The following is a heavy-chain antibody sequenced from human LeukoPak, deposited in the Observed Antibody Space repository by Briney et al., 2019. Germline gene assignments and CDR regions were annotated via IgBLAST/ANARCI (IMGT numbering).Heavy chain of an antibody. V-gene: IGHV3-53*01. Sequence: SGGSLRLSCAASGFTFSSYSMNWVRQAPGKGLEWVSVIYSGGSTYYADSVKGRFTISRDNSKNTLYLQMNSLRAEDTAVYYCHSYGSGSYLPFDYWGQGTLVTVSS. CDR2: IYSGGST. CDR3: HSYGSGSYLPFDY. CDR1: GFTFSSYS. D-gene: IGHD3-10*01. J-gene: IGHJ4*02.